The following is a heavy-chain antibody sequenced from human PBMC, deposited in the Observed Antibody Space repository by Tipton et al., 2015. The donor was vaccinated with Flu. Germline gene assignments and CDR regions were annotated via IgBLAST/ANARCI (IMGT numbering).Heavy chain of an antibody. CDR3: ARGRYCSGGSCYPRWDY. Sequence: SLRLSCAASGFTFSSYEMNWVRQAPGKGLEWVSYISSSGSTIYYADSVKGRFTTSRDNAKNSLYLQMNSLRAEDTAVYYCARGRYCSGGSCYPRWDYWGQGTLVTVSS. V-gene: IGHV3-48*03. CDR2: ISSSGSTI. J-gene: IGHJ4*02. D-gene: IGHD2-15*01. CDR1: GFTFSSYE.